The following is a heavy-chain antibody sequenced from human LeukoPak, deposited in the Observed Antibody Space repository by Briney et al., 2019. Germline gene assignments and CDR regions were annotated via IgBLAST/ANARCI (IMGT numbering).Heavy chain of an antibody. CDR3: AKVMLGELLYWFDP. V-gene: IGHV3-23*01. CDR2: VSGSGDST. CDR1: GFTFSTNA. J-gene: IGHJ5*02. Sequence: GGSLRLSCAASGFTFSTNAMSWVRRAPGKGLEWVSSVSGSGDSTYYADSVKGRFTISRANSKNTLYLQMNSLRAEDTAVYYCAKVMLGELLYWFDPWGQGTLVTVSS. D-gene: IGHD3-10*02.